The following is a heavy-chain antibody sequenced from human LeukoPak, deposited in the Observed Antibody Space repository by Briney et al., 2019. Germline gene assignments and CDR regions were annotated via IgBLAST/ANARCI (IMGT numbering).Heavy chain of an antibody. D-gene: IGHD5-12*01. Sequence: PSETLSLTCTVSGGSFSSGSYVWPWIRQAPGKRVEYVGYIYDSGSTNYNPSLKSRVTISKDTSKNQFSLKLSSVTAADTAVYYCARDRLGGYSYVYWGQGSLVTVSS. CDR3: ARDRLGGYSYVY. J-gene: IGHJ4*02. CDR2: IYDSGST. CDR1: GGSFSSGSYV. V-gene: IGHV4-61*01.